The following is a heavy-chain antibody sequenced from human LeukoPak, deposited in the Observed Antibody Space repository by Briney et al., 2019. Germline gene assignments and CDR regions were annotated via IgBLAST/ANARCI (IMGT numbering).Heavy chain of an antibody. J-gene: IGHJ4*02. CDR2: ISGSGGST. CDR3: ASHGRYCSSTSCYHFDY. V-gene: IGHV3-23*01. CDR1: GFTFSSYA. D-gene: IGHD2-2*01. Sequence: GGSLRLSCAASGFTFSSYAMSWVRQAPGKGLEWVSAISGSGGSTYYADSVKGRFTISRDNSKNTLYLQMNSLRAEDTAVYYCASHGRYCSSTSCYHFDYWGQGTLVTVSS.